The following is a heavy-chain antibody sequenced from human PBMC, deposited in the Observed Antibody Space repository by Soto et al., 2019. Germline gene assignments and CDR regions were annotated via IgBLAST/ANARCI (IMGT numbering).Heavy chain of an antibody. CDR3: ASLSAPSDY. D-gene: IGHD3-3*01. Sequence: PGGSLRLSCAASGFTFSSYWMHWVRQVPGKGLVWASHINSDGDITDYADSVKGRFTISRDNTKNALYLQMNSLRAEDTAVYYCASLSAPSDYWGQGTRVTVSS. J-gene: IGHJ4*02. CDR2: INSDGDIT. CDR1: GFTFSSYW. V-gene: IGHV3-74*01.